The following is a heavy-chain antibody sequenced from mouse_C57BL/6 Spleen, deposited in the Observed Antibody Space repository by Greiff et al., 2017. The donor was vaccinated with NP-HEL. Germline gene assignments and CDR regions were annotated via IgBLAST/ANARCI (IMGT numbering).Heavy chain of an antibody. D-gene: IGHD1-1*01. V-gene: IGHV5-9-1*02. Sequence: EVQVVESGEGLVKPGGSLKLSCAASGFTFSSYAMSWVRQTPEQRLEWVAYISRGGDYIYYADTVKGRFTISRDNARNTLYLQMSSLKSEDTAMYYCTRDQDYYGSSPWFAYWGQGTLVTVSA. CDR2: ISRGGDYI. J-gene: IGHJ3*01. CDR3: TRDQDYYGSSPWFAY. CDR1: GFTFSSYA.